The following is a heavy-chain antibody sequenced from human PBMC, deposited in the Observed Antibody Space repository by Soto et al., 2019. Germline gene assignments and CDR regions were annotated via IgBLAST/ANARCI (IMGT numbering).Heavy chain of an antibody. CDR2: ISYDGSNK. V-gene: IGHV3-30*18. J-gene: IGHJ6*02. CDR1: GFTFSSYS. Sequence: GGSLRLSCAASGFTFSSYSMHWVRQAPGKGLEWVAVISYDGSNKYYADSVKGRFTISRDNSKNTLYLQMNSLRAEDTAVYYCAKDVVVGATTGLGDYYYYYGMDVWGQGTTVTVSS. CDR3: AKDVVVGATTGLGDYYYYYGMDV. D-gene: IGHD1-26*01.